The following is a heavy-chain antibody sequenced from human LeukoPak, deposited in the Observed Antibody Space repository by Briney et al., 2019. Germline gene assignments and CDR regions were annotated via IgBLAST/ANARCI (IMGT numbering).Heavy chain of an antibody. D-gene: IGHD6-13*01. CDR3: AGIYSSGWYGFDAFDI. CDR1: GDSISSSNYY. CDR2: IHYTGTT. Sequence: KPSETLSLTCSVSGDSISSSNYYWGWIRQPPGKGLEWIGSIHYTGTTSYNPSLKSRVSISVDTSKHQFSLKLSSVTAADTAVYYCAGIYSSGWYGFDAFDIWGQGTMVTVSS. V-gene: IGHV4-39*01. J-gene: IGHJ3*02.